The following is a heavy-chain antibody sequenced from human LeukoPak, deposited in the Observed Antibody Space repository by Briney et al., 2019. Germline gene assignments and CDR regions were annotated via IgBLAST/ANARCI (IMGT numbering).Heavy chain of an antibody. Sequence: GGSLRLSCAASGFLFSSFEVNWVRQAPGKGLEWVSYTSSSGITIYYADSVKGRFTISRDNAKNSLYLQMNSLRAEDTAVYYCAREMGGYPFDYWGQGTLVTVSS. D-gene: IGHD5-12*01. J-gene: IGHJ4*02. V-gene: IGHV3-48*03. CDR1: GFLFSSFE. CDR2: TSSSGITI. CDR3: AREMGGYPFDY.